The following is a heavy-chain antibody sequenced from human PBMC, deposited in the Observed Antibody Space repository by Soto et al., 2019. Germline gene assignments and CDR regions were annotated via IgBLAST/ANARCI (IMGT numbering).Heavy chain of an antibody. D-gene: IGHD2-15*01. CDR2: ISTYNGDT. V-gene: IGHV1-18*01. Sequence: QVQRVQSGAEVRKPGASVKVSCKASGYTFTSSGISWLRQAPGQGLEWMGWISTYNGDTNDAPKFQDRVTMTIDRSTSTAYMELRSLRSDDAAVYYCARAGAAPYYYYGMDVWGQGTRVTVSS. CDR1: GYTFTSSG. J-gene: IGHJ6*02. CDR3: ARAGAAPYYYYGMDV.